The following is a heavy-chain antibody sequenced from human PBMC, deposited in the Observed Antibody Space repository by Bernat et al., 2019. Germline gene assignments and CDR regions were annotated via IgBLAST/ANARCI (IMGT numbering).Heavy chain of an antibody. CDR2: IKQDGSEK. CDR3: ASEWLRFTPLDP. CDR1: GFTFSRFW. Sequence: EVQLVESGGGLVQPGGSLRLSCAASGFTFSRFWMSWVRQAPGKGLEWVANIKQDGSEKHYVDSMKGRFTISRDNGKNSLFLQMNSLRAEDTAVYYCASEWLRFTPLDPWGQGTLVTVSS. J-gene: IGHJ5*02. V-gene: IGHV3-7*01. D-gene: IGHD5-12*01.